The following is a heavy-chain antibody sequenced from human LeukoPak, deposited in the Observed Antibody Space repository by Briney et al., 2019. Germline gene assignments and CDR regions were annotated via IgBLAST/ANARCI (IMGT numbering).Heavy chain of an antibody. CDR3: ARAPSEIGGYYPEYFRH. V-gene: IGHV3-74*01. CDR1: GFTLSSYW. J-gene: IGHJ1*01. Sequence: GGSLRLSCAASGFTLSSYWMHWVRQAPGKGLVWVSRIKSDGSTRYADSVKGRFTISRDNAKNTVSLQMTSLRAEDTGVYYCARAPSEIGGYYPEYFRHWGQGTLVIVS. D-gene: IGHD3-22*01. CDR2: IKSDGST.